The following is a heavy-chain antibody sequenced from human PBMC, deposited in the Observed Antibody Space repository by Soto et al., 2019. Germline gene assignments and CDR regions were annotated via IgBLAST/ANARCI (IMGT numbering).Heavy chain of an antibody. CDR3: ARDDVLCDGGRCYGVPLDV. Sequence: SETLSLTCTVSGGSISSGGYCWSWIRQHPGKGLEWIGYIYYSGSTYYNPSLKSRVTISVDTSKNQFSLKLSSVTAEDTAVYYCARDDVLCDGGRCYGVPLDVWGKGTTVTVSS. CDR1: GGSISSGGYC. CDR2: IYYSGST. D-gene: IGHD2-15*01. V-gene: IGHV4-31*03. J-gene: IGHJ6*04.